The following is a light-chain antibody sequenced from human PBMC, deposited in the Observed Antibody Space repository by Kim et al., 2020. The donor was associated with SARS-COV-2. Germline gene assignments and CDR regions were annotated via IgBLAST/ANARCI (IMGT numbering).Light chain of an antibody. CDR1: QSVRRY. CDR3: QQRSNWPPRCT. CDR2: DAS. Sequence: PGGRAPGCCRASQSVRRYLAWYRLTPGQATRLLIYDASNRATGIPARFSGSGSGTDLTLTISSLEPEDFAVYYCQQRSNWPPRCTFGGGTKVDIK. J-gene: IGKJ4*01. V-gene: IGKV3-11*01.